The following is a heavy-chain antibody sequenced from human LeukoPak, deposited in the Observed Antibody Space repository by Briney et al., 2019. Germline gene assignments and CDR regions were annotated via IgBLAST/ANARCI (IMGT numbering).Heavy chain of an antibody. CDR2: INSDGSST. J-gene: IGHJ4*02. V-gene: IGHV3-74*01. Sequence: GGSLRLSCAASGFTFSSYWMHWVRQAPGKGLVWVSRINSDGSSTSYADSVKGRFTISRDNAKNTLYLQMKSLRAEDTAVYYCARVIPSYGDYVVFDYWGQGTLVTVSS. CDR1: GFTFSSYW. D-gene: IGHD4-17*01. CDR3: ARVIPSYGDYVVFDY.